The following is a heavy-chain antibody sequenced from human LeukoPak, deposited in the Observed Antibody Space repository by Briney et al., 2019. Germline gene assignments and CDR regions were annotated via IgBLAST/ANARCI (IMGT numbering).Heavy chain of an antibody. CDR3: ARLYDILTSNSFDP. D-gene: IGHD3-9*01. CDR2: IYPGDSDT. CDR1: GYSFNNYW. J-gene: IGHJ5*02. V-gene: IGHV5-51*01. Sequence: GESLKISCKGSGYSFNNYWIGWVRQMPGKGLEWMGIIYPGDSDTRYSPSFQGLDTISADKSISTAYVQWSSLKASDTAMYYCARLYDILTSNSFDPWGQGTLVTVSS.